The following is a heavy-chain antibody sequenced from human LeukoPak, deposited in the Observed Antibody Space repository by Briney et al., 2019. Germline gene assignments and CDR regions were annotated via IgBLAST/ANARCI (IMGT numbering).Heavy chain of an antibody. Sequence: GGSLRLSCAASGFTFSSYAMHWVRQAPGKGLEWVAVISYDGSNKYYADSVKGRFTISRDNAKNSLYLQMNSLRAEDTAVYSCARGADGVSSNSRGWFDPWGQGTLVTVSS. V-gene: IGHV3-30*04. CDR1: GFTFSSYA. D-gene: IGHD2-15*01. CDR2: ISYDGSNK. J-gene: IGHJ5*02. CDR3: ARGADGVSSNSRGWFDP.